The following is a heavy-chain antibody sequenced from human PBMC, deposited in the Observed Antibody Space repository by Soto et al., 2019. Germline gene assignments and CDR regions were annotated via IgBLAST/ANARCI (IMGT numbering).Heavy chain of an antibody. V-gene: IGHV3-72*01. CDR2: TRNKVKSYTT. Sequence: EVQLVESGGDLVQPGGSLRLSCAASGFIFSDHYMDWVRQAPGKGLEWVGRTRNKVKSYTTDYAASVKGRFTTAREDSKTALYLQMNSLKSEHTAVYCCTRVGDYGGSRPLDYWGQGTLVTVSS. J-gene: IGHJ4*02. D-gene: IGHD4-17*01. CDR3: TRVGDYGGSRPLDY. CDR1: GFIFSDHY.